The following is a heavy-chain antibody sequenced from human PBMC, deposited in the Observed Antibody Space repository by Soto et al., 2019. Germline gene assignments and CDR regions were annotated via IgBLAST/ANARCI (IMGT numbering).Heavy chain of an antibody. Sequence: LSLTCTVSGGSISSGGYYWSWIRQHPGKGLEWIGYIYYSGSTYYNPPLKSRVTISVDTSKNQFSLKLSSVTAADTAVYYCARDHIPFRGATTSGMDVWGQGTTVTVSS. CDR3: ARDHIPFRGATTSGMDV. CDR2: IYYSGST. CDR1: GGSISSGGYY. D-gene: IGHD1-26*01. J-gene: IGHJ6*02. V-gene: IGHV4-31*03.